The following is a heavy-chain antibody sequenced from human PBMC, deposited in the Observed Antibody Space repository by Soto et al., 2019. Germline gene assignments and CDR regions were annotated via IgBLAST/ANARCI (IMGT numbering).Heavy chain of an antibody. V-gene: IGHV3-7*02. CDR1: GFTFSGNW. CDR3: TKGRYSEWSLSGGGEES. CDR2: ISPDGSEE. J-gene: IGHJ4*02. D-gene: IGHD3-3*01. Sequence: PGGSLRLSCAASGFTFSGNWMTWVRLAPGKGLEGVANISPDGSEEYYVDSVKGRFTISRDNAKNSVYLQMNSLRGEDTALYYCTKGRYSEWSLSGGGEESWGRGTLVTVSS.